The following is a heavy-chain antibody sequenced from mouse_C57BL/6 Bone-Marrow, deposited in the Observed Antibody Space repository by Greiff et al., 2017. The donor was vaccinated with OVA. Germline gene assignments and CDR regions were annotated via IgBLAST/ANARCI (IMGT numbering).Heavy chain of an antibody. CDR1: GYTFTDYN. J-gene: IGHJ2*01. CDR2: INPNNGGT. D-gene: IGHD4-1*01. V-gene: IGHV1-22*01. CDR3: AREGGVTGPDY. Sequence: VQLKESGPELVKPGASVKMSCKASGYTFTDYNMHWVKQSHGKSLEWIGYINPNNGGTSYNQKFKGKATLTVNKSPSTAYMELRSLTSEDSAVYYCAREGGVTGPDYWGQVTTLTVSS.